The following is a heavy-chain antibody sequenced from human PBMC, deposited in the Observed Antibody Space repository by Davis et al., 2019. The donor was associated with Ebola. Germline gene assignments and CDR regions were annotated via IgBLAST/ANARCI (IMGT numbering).Heavy chain of an antibody. Sequence: PGGSLRLSCAVYGGSFSGYYWSWIRQPPGKGLEWIGEINHSGSTNYNPSLKSRVTISVDTSKNQFSLKLSSVTAADTAVYYCARGDGDYVFPSYFDYWGQGTLVTVSS. CDR3: ARGDGDYVFPSYFDY. CDR2: INHSGST. J-gene: IGHJ4*02. V-gene: IGHV4-34*01. D-gene: IGHD4-17*01. CDR1: GGSFSGYY.